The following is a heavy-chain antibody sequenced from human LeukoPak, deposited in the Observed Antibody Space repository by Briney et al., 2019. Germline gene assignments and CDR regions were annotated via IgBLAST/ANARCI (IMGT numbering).Heavy chain of an antibody. D-gene: IGHD6-13*01. V-gene: IGHV3-11*01. CDR1: GFTFSDYY. J-gene: IGHJ4*02. CDR2: ISSSGSTI. CDR3: ARVRSGSSWPPYYFDY. Sequence: PGGSLRLSCAASGFTFSDYYMSWIRQAPGKGLEWVSYISSSGSTIYYADSVKGRFTISRDNATNSLYLQMNSLRAEDTALYHCARVRSGSSWPPYYFDYWGQGTLVTVSS.